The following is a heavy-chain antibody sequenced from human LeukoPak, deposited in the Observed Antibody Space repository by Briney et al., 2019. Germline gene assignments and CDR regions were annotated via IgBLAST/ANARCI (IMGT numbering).Heavy chain of an antibody. CDR2: INHSGST. Sequence: SETLSLTCAVYGGSFSGYYWSWIRQPPGKGLEWIGEINHSGSTNYNPSPKSRVTISVDTSKNQFSLKLSSVTAADTAVYYCAAVAYCGGDCYSMDYWGQGTLVTVSS. D-gene: IGHD2-21*02. J-gene: IGHJ4*02. CDR1: GGSFSGYY. V-gene: IGHV4-34*01. CDR3: AAVAYCGGDCYSMDY.